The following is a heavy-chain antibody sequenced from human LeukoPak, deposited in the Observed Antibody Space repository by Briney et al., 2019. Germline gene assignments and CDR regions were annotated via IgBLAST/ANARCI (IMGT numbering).Heavy chain of an antibody. J-gene: IGHJ5*02. D-gene: IGHD2-15*01. CDR1: GFTFSTYA. CDR3: AKGGHIVACNWFDP. V-gene: IGHV3-64*01. CDR2: ISGDGGNT. Sequence: GGSLRLSCAASGFTFSTYAMHWVRQAPGKGLEHVSSISGDGGNTYYANSVKDRFTISRDNSKNTLSLQMGSLRAEDMAVYYCAKGGHIVACNWFDPWGQGVLVTVSS.